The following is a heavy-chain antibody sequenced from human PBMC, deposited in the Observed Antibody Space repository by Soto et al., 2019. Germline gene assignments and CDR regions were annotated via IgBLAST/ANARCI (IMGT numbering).Heavy chain of an antibody. CDR1: GFTFSSYA. CDR3: ARGDSGYSLDY. J-gene: IGHJ4*02. D-gene: IGHD5-18*01. Sequence: SLRLSCAASGFTFSSYAMHWVRQAPGKGLEWVAVISYDGSNKYYADSVKGRFTISRDNSKNTLYLQMNSLRAEDTAVYYCARGDSGYSLDYWGQGTLVTVSS. CDR2: ISYDGSNK. V-gene: IGHV3-30-3*01.